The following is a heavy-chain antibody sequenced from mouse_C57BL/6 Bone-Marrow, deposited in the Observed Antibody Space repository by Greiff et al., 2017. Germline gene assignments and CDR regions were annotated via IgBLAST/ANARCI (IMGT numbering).Heavy chain of an antibody. V-gene: IGHV10-1*01. J-gene: IGHJ4*01. Sequence: EVQLVESGGGLVQPKGSLKLSCAASGFSFNTYAMNWVRQAPGKGLEWVARIRSKSNNYATYYADSVKDRFTISRDDSESMLYLQMNNLKTEDTAVYYCVRRGYSYGAMDYCGQGTSVTVSS. CDR2: IRSKSNNYAT. CDR1: GFSFNTYA. D-gene: IGHD2-12*01. CDR3: VRRGYSYGAMDY.